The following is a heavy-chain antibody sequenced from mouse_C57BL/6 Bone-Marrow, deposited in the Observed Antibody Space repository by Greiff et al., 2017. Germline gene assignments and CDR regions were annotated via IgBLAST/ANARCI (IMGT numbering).Heavy chain of an antibody. V-gene: IGHV5-17*01. Sequence: EVQLKESGGGLVKPGGSLKLSCAASGFTFSDYGMHWVRQAPEKGLEWVAYISSGSSTIYYADTVKGRFTISRDNAKNTLFLQMTSLRSEDTAMYYCARGDGNSSWFAYWGQGTLVTVSA. CDR2: ISSGSSTI. CDR3: ARGDGNSSWFAY. D-gene: IGHD2-1*01. CDR1: GFTFSDYG. J-gene: IGHJ3*01.